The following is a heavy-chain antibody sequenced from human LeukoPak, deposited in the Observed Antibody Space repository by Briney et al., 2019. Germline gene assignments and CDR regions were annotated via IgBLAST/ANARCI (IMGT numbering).Heavy chain of an antibody. D-gene: IGHD7-27*01. V-gene: IGHV4-34*01. J-gene: IGHJ2*01. Sequence: SETPSLTCAVYGGSFSGYFWTWIRQPPGKGLEWIGEINHSGSTDYNPSLKSRVTISLDTSKNQFSLKLSSMTAADTAVYYCARDKLGWYFDLWGRGTLVTVSS. CDR3: ARDKLGWYFDL. CDR1: GGSFSGYF. CDR2: INHSGST.